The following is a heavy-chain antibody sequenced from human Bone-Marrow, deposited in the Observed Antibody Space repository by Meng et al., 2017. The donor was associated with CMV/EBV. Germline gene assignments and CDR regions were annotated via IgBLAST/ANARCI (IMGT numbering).Heavy chain of an antibody. CDR1: GFSFSNYA. J-gene: IGHJ6*02. CDR3: AKPAVYSSSWYSHYYYGMDV. Sequence: GESLKISCAASGFSFSNYAMSWVRQAPGKGLEWVSAISGSGGSTYYADSVKGRFTISRDNSKNTLCLQMNSLRAEDTAVYYCAKPAVYSSSWYSHYYYGMDVWGQGTTVTVSS. D-gene: IGHD6-13*01. CDR2: ISGSGGST. V-gene: IGHV3-23*01.